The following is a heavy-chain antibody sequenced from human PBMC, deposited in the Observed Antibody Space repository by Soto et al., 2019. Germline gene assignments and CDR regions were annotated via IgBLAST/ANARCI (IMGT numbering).Heavy chain of an antibody. CDR2: INTGNGNT. D-gene: IGHD3-10*01. Sequence: EASVKVSCKASGFTFTTYSMHWVRQAPGQRLEWMGWINTGNGNTKYSQNFQDRVTITKDTSANTAYMELSSLRSEDTAVYYCARDRGYFDYWGQGTLVTVSS. CDR3: ARDRGYFDY. J-gene: IGHJ4*02. V-gene: IGHV1-3*04. CDR1: GFTFTTYS.